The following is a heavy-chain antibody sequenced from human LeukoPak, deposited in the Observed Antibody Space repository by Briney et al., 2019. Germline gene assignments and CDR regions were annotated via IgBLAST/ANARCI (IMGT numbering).Heavy chain of an antibody. V-gene: IGHV2-5*02. J-gene: IGHJ4*02. CDR1: VFSINTNIAC. CDR3: VRGSLEGGFDY. CDR2: ICWDDDK. Sequence: SGPTLVKPTQTLTLTCTFSVFSINTNIACVGWIRQPPGKALEWLTLICWDDDKRYSPSLKTSLTITQDTSKNQVVLTVTNVDPVDTATYYCVRGSLEGGFDYWGQGIMVIVSS. D-gene: IGHD3-16*01.